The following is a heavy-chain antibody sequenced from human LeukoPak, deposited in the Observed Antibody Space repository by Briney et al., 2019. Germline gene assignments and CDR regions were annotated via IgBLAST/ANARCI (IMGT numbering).Heavy chain of an antibody. J-gene: IGHJ4*02. CDR2: NSSSSSYI. CDR1: GFTFSSYS. CDR3: ASRLHYDFWSGYSD. V-gene: IGHV3-21*01. D-gene: IGHD3-3*01. Sequence: PRGSLRLSCAASGFTFSSYSMTWVRQAPGKGLEWVSSNSSSSSYIYYADSVKGRFTISRDNAKNSLYLQMNSLRAEDTAVYYCASRLHYDFWSGYSDWGQGTLVTVSS.